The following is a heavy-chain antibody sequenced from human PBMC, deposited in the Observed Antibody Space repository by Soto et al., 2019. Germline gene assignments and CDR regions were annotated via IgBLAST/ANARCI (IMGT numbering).Heavy chain of an antibody. CDR3: ARELGGWLDY. Sequence: QVQLVQSGAEVKKPGASVKVSCKASGYTFTSYAMHWVRQAPGQRLEWMGWINAGNGNTKYSQKFQGRVTITRDTSASTADMELSSLRSEDTAVYYCARELGGWLDYWGQGTLVTVSS. V-gene: IGHV1-3*01. J-gene: IGHJ4*02. CDR1: GYTFTSYA. D-gene: IGHD5-12*01. CDR2: INAGNGNT.